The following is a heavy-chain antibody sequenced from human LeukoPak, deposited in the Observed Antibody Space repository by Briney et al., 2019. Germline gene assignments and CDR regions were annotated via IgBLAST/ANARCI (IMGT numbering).Heavy chain of an antibody. Sequence: ASVKVSCKASGYTFTSYGISWVRQAPGQGLEWMGWINTYNGNTNYAQKLQGRVTMTRDTSISTAYMELSRLRSDDTAVYYCARDGYYYGSGSYYDFDYWGQGTLVTVSS. CDR2: INTYNGNT. D-gene: IGHD3-10*01. V-gene: IGHV1-18*04. CDR1: GYTFTSYG. J-gene: IGHJ4*02. CDR3: ARDGYYYGSGSYYDFDY.